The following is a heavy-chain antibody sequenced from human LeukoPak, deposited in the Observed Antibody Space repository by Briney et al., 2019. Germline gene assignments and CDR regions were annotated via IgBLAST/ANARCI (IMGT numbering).Heavy chain of an antibody. Sequence: SETLSLTCTVSGGSISSSSYYWGWIRQPPGKGLEWIGSIYYSGSTYYNPSLKSRVTISVDTSKNQFSLKLSSVTAADTAVYYCARERREQLLPPYTRSVTYFDYWGQGTLVTVSS. CDR1: GGSISSSSYY. J-gene: IGHJ4*02. D-gene: IGHD2-2*01. CDR3: ARERREQLLPPYTRSVTYFDY. V-gene: IGHV4-39*07. CDR2: IYYSGST.